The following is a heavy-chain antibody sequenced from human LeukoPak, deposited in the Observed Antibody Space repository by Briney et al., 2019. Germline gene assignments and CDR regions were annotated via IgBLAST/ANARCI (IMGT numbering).Heavy chain of an antibody. Sequence: GGSLRLSCVASGFTFTNYGMHWVRQAPGKGLEWVAAILYDGSKKYYADSVKGRFSIYRDNSNYTLYLQLNSLRAEDTAVYYCTRDQRKYCSRTTCFVFDIWGQGTVVSVSS. V-gene: IGHV3-30*03. CDR2: ILYDGSKK. CDR3: TRDQRKYCSRTTCFVFDI. D-gene: IGHD2-2*01. CDR1: GFTFTNYG. J-gene: IGHJ3*02.